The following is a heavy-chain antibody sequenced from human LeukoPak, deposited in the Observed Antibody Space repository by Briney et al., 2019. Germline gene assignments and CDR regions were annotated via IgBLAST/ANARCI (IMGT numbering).Heavy chain of an antibody. CDR1: GYTFTGYY. CDR2: INPNSGGT. V-gene: IGHV1-2*02. CDR3: ARAEDCGGDCYSDY. J-gene: IGHJ4*02. D-gene: IGHD2-21*02. Sequence: ASVKVSCKASGYTFTGYYMHWVRQAPGQGLEWMGWINPNSGGTNYAQKFQGRVTMTRDTSISTAYMELSRLRSDDTAVYYCARAEDCGGDCYSDYWGQGTLVTVSS.